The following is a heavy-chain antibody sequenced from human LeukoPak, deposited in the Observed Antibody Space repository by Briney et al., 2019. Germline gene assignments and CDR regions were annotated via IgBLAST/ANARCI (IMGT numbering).Heavy chain of an antibody. CDR2: IYYSGST. J-gene: IGHJ6*04. CDR1: GGSISTSNYY. V-gene: IGHV4-39*07. D-gene: IGHD3-10*02. CDR3: AELGITMIGGV. Sequence: SETLSLTCTVSGGSISTSNYYWGWIRQPPGKGLEWIGNIYYSGSTNYNPSLKSRVTISVDTSKNQFSLKLSSVTAADTAVYYCAELGITMIGGVWGKGTTVTISS.